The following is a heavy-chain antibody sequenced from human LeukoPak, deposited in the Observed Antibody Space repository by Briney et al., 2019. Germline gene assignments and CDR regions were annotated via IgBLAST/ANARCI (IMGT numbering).Heavy chain of an antibody. Sequence: PSETLSLTCSVSGGSISSYYWSWIRQPPGKGLEWIGCIYYSGSTNYNPSLKSRVTISVDTSKNQFSLKLSSVTAADTAVYYCARVPGITGTSFDPWGQGTLVTVSS. J-gene: IGHJ5*02. CDR1: GGSISSYY. CDR2: IYYSGST. V-gene: IGHV4-59*01. CDR3: ARVPGITGTSFDP. D-gene: IGHD1-20*01.